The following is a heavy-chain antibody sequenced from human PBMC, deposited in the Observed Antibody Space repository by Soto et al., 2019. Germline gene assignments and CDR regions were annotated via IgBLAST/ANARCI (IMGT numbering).Heavy chain of an antibody. CDR1: GYTFTGYY. D-gene: IGHD3-22*01. CDR2: INPNSGGT. V-gene: IGHV1-2*04. Sequence: QVQLVQSGAEVKKPGASVKVSCKASGYTFTGYYMHWVRQAPGQGLEWMGWINPNSGGTNYAQKCQGWVTMTRDTSISTAYMELSRLRSDDTAVYYCARRGISSSGINAFDIWGQGTMVTVSS. J-gene: IGHJ3*02. CDR3: ARRGISSSGINAFDI.